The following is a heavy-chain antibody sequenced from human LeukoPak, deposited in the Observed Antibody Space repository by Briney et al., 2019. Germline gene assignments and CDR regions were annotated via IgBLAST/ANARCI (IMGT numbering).Heavy chain of an antibody. Sequence: SETLSLTCSVSGGSITSGSYYWSWIRQPAGKELEWIGRIHTSGNTNYNPSLKSRVTISLDTSKNQLSLKLSSVTAADTAVYYCARHSPSGYDYFDYWGQGTLVTVSS. D-gene: IGHD5-12*01. CDR3: ARHSPSGYDYFDY. CDR2: IHTSGNT. CDR1: GGSITSGSYY. V-gene: IGHV4-61*02. J-gene: IGHJ4*02.